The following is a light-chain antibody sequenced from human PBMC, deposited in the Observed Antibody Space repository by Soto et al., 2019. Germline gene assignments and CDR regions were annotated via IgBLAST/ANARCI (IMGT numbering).Light chain of an antibody. Sequence: EIVLTQSPGTLSLSPGERATLSCRASQSVTNNFLAWYQQKPGQAPWLLIYRASSRATGIPDRFSGGGSGTDFTLTISRLEPEDFAVYYCQQYGSSPFTFGPGTTVDIK. CDR3: QQYGSSPFT. CDR1: QSVTNNF. V-gene: IGKV3-20*01. CDR2: RAS. J-gene: IGKJ3*01.